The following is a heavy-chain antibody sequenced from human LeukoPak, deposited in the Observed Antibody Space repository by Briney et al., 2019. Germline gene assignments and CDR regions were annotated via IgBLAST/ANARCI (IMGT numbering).Heavy chain of an antibody. V-gene: IGHV3-64*01. D-gene: IGHD1-14*01. CDR1: GFAFINHA. Sequence: GGSLSLSCAIAGFAFINHAMHWVSQPPGRGLEYVSVISSSGIRTYYGSSVKGRFTISRDNTKNTLYLQMGSLRVEDTGVYYCAREALGTSIDYWGQGSLVTVSS. CDR3: AREALGTSIDY. J-gene: IGHJ4*02. CDR2: ISSSGIRT.